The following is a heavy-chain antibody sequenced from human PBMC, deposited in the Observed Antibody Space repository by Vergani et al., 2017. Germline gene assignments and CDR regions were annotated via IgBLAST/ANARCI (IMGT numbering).Heavy chain of an antibody. J-gene: IGHJ4*02. CDR1: GYTFTSYA. D-gene: IGHD6-6*01. Sequence: QVQLVQSGAGVKKPGASVKVSCKASGYTFTSYAMHWVRQAPGQRLEWMGWINTGNGNTKYSQKFQGRVTITRDTSASTAYMELSSLRSEDTAVYYCARDLEYSSLGFDYWGQGTLVTVSS. V-gene: IGHV1-3*04. CDR2: INTGNGNT. CDR3: ARDLEYSSLGFDY.